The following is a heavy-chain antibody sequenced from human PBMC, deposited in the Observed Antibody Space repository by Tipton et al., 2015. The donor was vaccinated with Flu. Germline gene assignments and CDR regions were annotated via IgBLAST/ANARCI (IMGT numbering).Heavy chain of an antibody. J-gene: IGHJ5*02. CDR3: AKEGSYNILTNYYNKGVEP. D-gene: IGHD3-9*01. V-gene: IGHV4-39*07. Sequence: TLSLTCTVSGGSISSYTYYWGWFRQSPGTGLEWIGSIYYSGTTYYNPSLKSRVTISIDTSKNQFSLKVTSVTAADTAVYYCAKEGSYNILTNYYNKGVEPRGQGTLVIVSS. CDR1: GGSISSYTYY. CDR2: IYYSGTT.